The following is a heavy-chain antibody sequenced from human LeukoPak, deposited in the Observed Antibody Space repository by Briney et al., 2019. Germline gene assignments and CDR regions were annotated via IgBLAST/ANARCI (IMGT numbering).Heavy chain of an antibody. CDR2: TYYRSKWYN. CDR1: GDSFSSNSAA. CDR3: AREVPRGYSGYDYLDY. D-gene: IGHD5-12*01. Sequence: SQTLSLTCAISGDSFSSNSAAWNWVRQSPSRGLEWLGRTYYRSKWYNDYAVSVKSRITINPDTSKNQFSLQLNSVTPEDTAVYYCAREVPRGYSGYDYLDYWGQGTLVTVSS. J-gene: IGHJ4*02. V-gene: IGHV6-1*01.